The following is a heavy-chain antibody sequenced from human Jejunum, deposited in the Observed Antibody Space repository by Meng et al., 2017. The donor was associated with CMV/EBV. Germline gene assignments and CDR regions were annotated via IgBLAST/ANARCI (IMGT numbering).Heavy chain of an antibody. CDR2: IRQDGSDR. J-gene: IGHJ4*02. Sequence: GFSFSTYWMSWVRQAPGYGLQWLANIRQDGSDRYYVDSVRGRFTISRDNAQNSLYLQINSLRAEDSAVYYCVRGDGSIHASRLLDYWGQGTLVTVSS. CDR3: VRGDGSIHASRLLDY. V-gene: IGHV3-7*01. D-gene: IGHD2-15*01. CDR1: GFSFSTYW.